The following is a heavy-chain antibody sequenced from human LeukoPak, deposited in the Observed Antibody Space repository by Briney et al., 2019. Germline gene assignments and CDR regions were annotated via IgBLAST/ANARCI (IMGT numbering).Heavy chain of an antibody. CDR2: IYTSGST. Sequence: SETLSLTCTVSGGSISSGSYYWSWIRQPAGKGLEWIGRIYTSGSTNYNPSLKSRVTISVDTSKNQFSLKLSSVTAADTAVYYCARDGVPAAFDYWGQGTLVTVSS. CDR1: GGSISSGSYY. CDR3: ARDGVPAAFDY. D-gene: IGHD2-2*01. J-gene: IGHJ4*02. V-gene: IGHV4-61*02.